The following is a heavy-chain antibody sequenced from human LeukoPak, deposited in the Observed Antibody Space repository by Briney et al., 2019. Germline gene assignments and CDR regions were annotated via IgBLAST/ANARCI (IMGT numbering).Heavy chain of an antibody. Sequence: SETLSLTCIVSGGSISSYYWSWIRQPAGKGLEWIGRIYHSGSTYYNPSLKSRVTISVDTSKNQFSLKLSSVTAADTAVYYCARALRIAAAVANWFDPWGQGTLVTVSS. J-gene: IGHJ5*02. CDR1: GGSISSYY. D-gene: IGHD6-13*01. CDR2: IYHSGST. CDR3: ARALRIAAAVANWFDP. V-gene: IGHV4-4*07.